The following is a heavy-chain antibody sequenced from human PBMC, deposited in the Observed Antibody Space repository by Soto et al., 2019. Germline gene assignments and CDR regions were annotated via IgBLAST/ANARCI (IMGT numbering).Heavy chain of an antibody. CDR2: IIPISGAA. CDR1: GGTFSNYV. CDR3: ARDMTRTVVHYFDF. Sequence: SVKVSCKASGGTFSNYVVNWVRQAPGQGLEWMGRIIPISGAANYAQKFQGRVTITADKSTSTSYMELSSLRSEDTAVYYCARDMTRTVVHYFDFWGQGPLVTVYS. D-gene: IGHD1-7*01. V-gene: IGHV1-69*06. J-gene: IGHJ4*02.